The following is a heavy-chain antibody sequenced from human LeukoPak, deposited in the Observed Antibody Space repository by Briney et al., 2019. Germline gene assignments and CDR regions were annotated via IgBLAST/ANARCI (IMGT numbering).Heavy chain of an antibody. Sequence: SGTLSLTCAVSGGSISSSNWWSWVRPPPGKGLEWIGEIYHSGSTNYNPSLKSRVTISVDKSKNQFSLKLSSVTAADTAVYYCARVGDGEQQLAIDYWGQGTLVTVSS. D-gene: IGHD6-13*01. CDR3: ARVGDGEQQLAIDY. V-gene: IGHV4-4*02. CDR2: IYHSGST. CDR1: GGSISSSNW. J-gene: IGHJ4*02.